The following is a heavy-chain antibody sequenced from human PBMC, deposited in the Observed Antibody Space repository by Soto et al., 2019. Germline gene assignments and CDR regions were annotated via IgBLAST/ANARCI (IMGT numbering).Heavy chain of an antibody. D-gene: IGHD1-1*01. CDR2: ISHDGSKR. V-gene: IGHV3-30*03. CDR1: GFTFSDFG. CDR3: AGALENPYFYYGLNV. Sequence: GGSLRLSCEVSGFTFSDFGLDWVRQAPGKGLEWVAIISHDGSKRFYADSVKGRFTISRDNSKNTLYLQMNSLRVEDTATYYCAGALENPYFYYGLNVWGQGTTVTVSS. J-gene: IGHJ6*02.